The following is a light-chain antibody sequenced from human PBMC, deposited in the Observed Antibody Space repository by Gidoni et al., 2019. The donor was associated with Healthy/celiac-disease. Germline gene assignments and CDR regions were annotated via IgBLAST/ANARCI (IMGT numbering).Light chain of an antibody. CDR2: QDS. CDR1: KLGDKY. J-gene: IGLJ2*01. Sequence: SSELTQPPSVSVSTGKTARITCSGDKLGDKYACWYQQKPGQSPVLVIYQDSKRPSGIPERFSGSNSGNTATLTISGTQAMDEADYYCQAWDSSTAEFGGGTKLTVL. CDR3: QAWDSSTAE. V-gene: IGLV3-1*01.